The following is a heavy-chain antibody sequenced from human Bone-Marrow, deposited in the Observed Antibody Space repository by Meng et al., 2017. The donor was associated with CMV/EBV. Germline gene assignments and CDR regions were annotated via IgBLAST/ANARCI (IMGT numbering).Heavy chain of an antibody. Sequence: GGSLRPSCAASGFTFSSYGMHWVRQAPGKGVEWVAFIRYDGSNKYYADSVKGRFTLSRDNSKNSLYLQRNSLRAEDTAVYYCARGIGLLWSTYGMDVWGQGNTVNVAS. D-gene: IGHD3-10*01. CDR1: GFTFSSYG. V-gene: IGHV3-30*02. CDR3: ARGIGLLWSTYGMDV. CDR2: IRYDGSNK. J-gene: IGHJ6*01.